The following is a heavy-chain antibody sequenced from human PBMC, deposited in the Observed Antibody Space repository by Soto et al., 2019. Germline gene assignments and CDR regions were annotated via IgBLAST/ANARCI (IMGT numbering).Heavy chain of an antibody. Sequence: SETLSLTCTVSGGSISSGDYYWSWIRKPPGKGLEWIGYIYYSGSTYYNPSLKSRVTISVDTSKNQFSLKLSSVTAADTAVYYCARVRLPGYCSGGSCYSAPFDIWGQGTMVTVSS. J-gene: IGHJ3*02. CDR3: ARVRLPGYCSGGSCYSAPFDI. D-gene: IGHD2-15*01. V-gene: IGHV4-30-4*01. CDR1: GGSISSGDYY. CDR2: IYYSGST.